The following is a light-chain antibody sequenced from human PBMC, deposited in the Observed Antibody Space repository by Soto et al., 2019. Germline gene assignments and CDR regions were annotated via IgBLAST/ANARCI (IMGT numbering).Light chain of an antibody. CDR2: DAS. Sequence: DIPMTQSPSTLSASVGDRVTITCRASQSINNWLAWYQQKPGKGPKLLIFDASSLKRGVPSRFSGSRAGTEFTLTISSLQPDDFATYFCQQYNRYYTFGQGTKLEIK. CDR3: QQYNRYYT. J-gene: IGKJ2*01. V-gene: IGKV1-5*01. CDR1: QSINNW.